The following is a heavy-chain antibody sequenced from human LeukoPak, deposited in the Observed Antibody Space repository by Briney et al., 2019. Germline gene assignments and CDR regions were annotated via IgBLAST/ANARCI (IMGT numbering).Heavy chain of an antibody. J-gene: IGHJ4*02. CDR3: ARAPRNSSTMLDY. CDR1: GYTFTNYW. D-gene: IGHD6-13*01. V-gene: IGHV1-46*01. CDR2: INPNDGST. Sequence: ASVKVSCKATGYTFTNYWIQWVRQAPGQGLEWVALINPNDGSTTYAHKFQGRVTMTRDTSTSTVYMDLSSLTSEDTAVYYCARAPRNSSTMLDYWGQGTLVTVSS.